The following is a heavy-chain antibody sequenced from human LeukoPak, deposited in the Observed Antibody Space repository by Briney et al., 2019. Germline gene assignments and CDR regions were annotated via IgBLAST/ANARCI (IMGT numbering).Heavy chain of an antibody. Sequence: SETLSLTCAVSGGSISSGGYSWSWIRQPPGKGLEWIGYIYHSGSTYYNPSLKSRVTISVDRSKNQFSLKLSSVTAADTAVYYCARTSGYYTAYYYGMDVWGQGTTVTVSS. D-gene: IGHD3-3*01. V-gene: IGHV4-30-2*01. CDR2: IYHSGST. J-gene: IGHJ6*02. CDR1: GGSISSGGYS. CDR3: ARTSGYYTAYYYGMDV.